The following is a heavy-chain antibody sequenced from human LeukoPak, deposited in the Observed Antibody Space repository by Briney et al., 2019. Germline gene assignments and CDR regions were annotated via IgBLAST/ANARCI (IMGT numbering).Heavy chain of an antibody. CDR1: GFTFSSYS. J-gene: IGHJ3*02. CDR3: AKEGVLRYFPRAFDI. V-gene: IGHV3-21*01. D-gene: IGHD3-9*01. CDR2: ISSSSSYI. Sequence: PGGSLRLSCAASGFTFSSYSMNWVRQAPGKGLEWVSSISSSSSYIYYADSVKGRFTISRDNAKNSLYLQMNSLRAEDTAVYYCAKEGVLRYFPRAFDIWGQGTMVTVSS.